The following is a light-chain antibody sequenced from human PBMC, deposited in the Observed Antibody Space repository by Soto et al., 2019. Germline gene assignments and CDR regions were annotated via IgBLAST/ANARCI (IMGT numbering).Light chain of an antibody. Sequence: EIVMTQSPATLSVSPGERATLSCRASQSVSNNLAWYQQKPGQAPRLLIYDASTRATGIPARFSGSGSGTEFTLTIGSLQSEDFVVYYCQQYNNWSPWTFGQGTKVEIK. CDR1: QSVSNN. V-gene: IGKV3-15*01. CDR3: QQYNNWSPWT. J-gene: IGKJ1*01. CDR2: DAS.